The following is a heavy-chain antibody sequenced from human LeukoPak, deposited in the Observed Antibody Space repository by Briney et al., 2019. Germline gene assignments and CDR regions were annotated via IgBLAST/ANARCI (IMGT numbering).Heavy chain of an antibody. CDR1: GGSLSSYY. J-gene: IGHJ6*02. Sequence: SETLSLTCTVSGGSLSSYYWSWIRQPPGKGLEWIGYIYYSGSTNYNPSLKSRVTISVDTSKNQFSLKLSSVTAADTALYYCFGVVIYGKFGDVWGQGTTVTVSS. CDR2: IYYSGST. V-gene: IGHV4-59*01. D-gene: IGHD3-3*01. CDR3: FGVVIYGKFGDV.